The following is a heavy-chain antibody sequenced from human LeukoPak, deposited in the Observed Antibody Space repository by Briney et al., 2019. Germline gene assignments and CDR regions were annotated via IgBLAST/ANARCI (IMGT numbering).Heavy chain of an antibody. CDR2: IHYSGST. CDR3: ARQSSIGYSDY. Sequence: PSETLSLTCTVSGGSISSSSYYWGWIRQAPGKGLEWIGSIHYSGSTYNNPSLKSRVTTSIDTSKNHYSLKLRSVTAADTAVYYCARQSSIGYSDYWGQGTLVTVSS. V-gene: IGHV4-39*01. CDR1: GGSISSSSYY. J-gene: IGHJ4*02. D-gene: IGHD3-22*01.